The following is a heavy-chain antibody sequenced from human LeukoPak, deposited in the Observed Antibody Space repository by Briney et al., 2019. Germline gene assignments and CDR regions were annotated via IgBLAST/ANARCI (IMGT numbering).Heavy chain of an antibody. V-gene: IGHV4-34*01. D-gene: IGHD1-1*01. Sequence: LETLSLTCAVYGGSFSGYYWSWIRQPPGKGLEWIGEINHSGSTNYNPSLKSRVTISVDTSKNQFSLKLSSVTAADTAVYYCARGAWNYFDYWDQGTLVTVSS. J-gene: IGHJ4*02. CDR1: GGSFSGYY. CDR2: INHSGST. CDR3: ARGAWNYFDY.